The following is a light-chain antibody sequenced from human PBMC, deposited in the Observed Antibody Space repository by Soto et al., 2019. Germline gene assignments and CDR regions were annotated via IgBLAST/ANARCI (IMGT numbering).Light chain of an antibody. CDR1: QDVSHW. J-gene: IGKJ2*01. CDR2: KAS. Sequence: DIHMHQSPSALSASVGDRVTITCRASQDVSHWLAWYQQKPGQAPKLVIYKASSLESGVPSRFSGRGSGTAFTLTIRDLPPDDFATYYCQHYDSYPYTFGQGTSLEIK. V-gene: IGKV1-5*03. CDR3: QHYDSYPYT.